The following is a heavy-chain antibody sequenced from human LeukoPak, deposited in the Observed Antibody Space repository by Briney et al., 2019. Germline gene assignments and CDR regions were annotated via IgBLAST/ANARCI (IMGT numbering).Heavy chain of an antibody. D-gene: IGHD5-24*01. CDR1: GASISNNF. CDR3: ARGARAGYNLEPFDY. Sequence: SETLSLTCTVPGASISNNFWTWIRQPPGKGLEWIGYIYSSGSANYNPSLKSRVIISGATSKNQISLNLTSVTAADTAVYYCARGARAGYNLEPFDYWGQGTLVTVSS. CDR2: IYSSGSA. V-gene: IGHV4-59*08. J-gene: IGHJ4*02.